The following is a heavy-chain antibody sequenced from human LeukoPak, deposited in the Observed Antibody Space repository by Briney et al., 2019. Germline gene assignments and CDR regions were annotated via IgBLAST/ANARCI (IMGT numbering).Heavy chain of an antibody. J-gene: IGHJ2*01. CDR3: ASGLVVTHYLYFDL. V-gene: IGHV4-4*07. D-gene: IGHD2-8*02. CDR1: GGSISSYY. Sequence: PSETLSLTCTVSGGSISSYYWSWIRQPAGKGLEWIGRIYTSGSTNYNPSLKSRVTMSVDTSKNQFSLKLSSVTAVDTAVYYCASGLVVTHYLYFDLWGRGTLVTVSS. CDR2: IYTSGST.